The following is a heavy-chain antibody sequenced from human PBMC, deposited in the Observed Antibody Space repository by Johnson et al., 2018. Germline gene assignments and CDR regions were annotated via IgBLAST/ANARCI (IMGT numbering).Heavy chain of an antibody. CDR2: ISWNGGAT. V-gene: IGHV3-43D*03. D-gene: IGHD3-10*01. J-gene: IGHJ6*03. Sequence: EVQLVESGGDVAQPGGSXRLSCAVSGFVFDDYAMHWVRQAPGKGLEWISMISWNGGATYYADSVKGRFTVSRDSSKNSVFLQMNSLRPEDTALYYCAKDRSYYMDVWGKGTTVTVSS. CDR1: GFVFDDYA. CDR3: AKDRSYYMDV.